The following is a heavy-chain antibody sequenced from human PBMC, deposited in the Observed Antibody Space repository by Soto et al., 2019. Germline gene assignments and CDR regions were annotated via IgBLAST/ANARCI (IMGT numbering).Heavy chain of an antibody. D-gene: IGHD3-16*01. CDR1: GYSFTSYW. V-gene: IGHV5-51*01. J-gene: IGHJ5*02. Sequence: PGESLTLSCKGSGYSFTSYWIGWVRQMPGKGLEWMGIIYPGDSDTRYSPSFQGQVTISADKSISTAYLQWSSLKASDTAIYYCVTDLPNDIYPYDSWGPGTLVTVSS. CDR3: VTDLPNDIYPYDS. CDR2: IYPGDSDT.